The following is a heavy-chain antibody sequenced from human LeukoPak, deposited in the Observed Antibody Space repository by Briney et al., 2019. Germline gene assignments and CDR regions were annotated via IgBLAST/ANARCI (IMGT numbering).Heavy chain of an antibody. CDR1: GGSFSGYY. Sequence: SETLSLTCAVYGGSFSGYYWSWIRQPPGKGLEWIGEMNNSGSTNYNPTLKSRVTISVDTSKNQFSLKLSSVTAADTAVYYCARGPAKDRRWDSWGQGTLVTVSS. D-gene: IGHD2-15*01. CDR2: MNNSGST. V-gene: IGHV4-34*01. CDR3: ARGPAKDRRWDS. J-gene: IGHJ4*02.